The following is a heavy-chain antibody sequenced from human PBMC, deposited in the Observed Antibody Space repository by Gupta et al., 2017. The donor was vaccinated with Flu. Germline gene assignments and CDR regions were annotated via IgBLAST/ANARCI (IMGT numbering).Heavy chain of an antibody. Sequence: SWIRQFPGKGLDWIGYIYYSGSTYYNPVLKSRVLISVDTSKNKFSLKLSSVTAADTAVYYCARVPYDFGNANNWFDPWGQGTLVTVSS. CDR3: ARVPYDFGNANNWFDP. J-gene: IGHJ5*02. CDR2: IYYSGST. V-gene: IGHV4-31*02. D-gene: IGHD3-3*01.